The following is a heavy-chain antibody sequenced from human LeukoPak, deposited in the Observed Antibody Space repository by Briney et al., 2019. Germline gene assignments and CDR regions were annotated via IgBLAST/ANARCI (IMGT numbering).Heavy chain of an antibody. V-gene: IGHV3-48*03. CDR2: ISTSGSPI. CDR3: ARVGAGYSSGWPYYFDC. Sequence: GGSLRLSCAASGFTFSSYEFNWVRQAPGKGLEWVSYISTSGSPIYYADSVKGRFTISRDNAKNSLYLQMNSLRAEDTAVYYCARVGAGYSSGWPYYFDCWGQGTLVTVSS. CDR1: GFTFSSYE. D-gene: IGHD6-19*01. J-gene: IGHJ4*02.